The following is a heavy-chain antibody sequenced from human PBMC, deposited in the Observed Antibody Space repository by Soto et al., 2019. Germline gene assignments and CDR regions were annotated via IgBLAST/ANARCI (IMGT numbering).Heavy chain of an antibody. CDR3: ARDYYGSGRLNAHNWFDP. CDR2: ISAYNGNT. V-gene: IGHV1-18*01. J-gene: IGHJ5*02. Sequence: QVQLVQSGAEVKKPGASVKVSCKASGYTFTSYGISWVRQAPGQGLEWMGWISAYNGNTNYAQKLQGRVTMTTDTSTGTAYMEVRSLRSDDTAVYYCARDYYGSGRLNAHNWFDPWGQGTLVTVSS. D-gene: IGHD3-10*01. CDR1: GYTFTSYG.